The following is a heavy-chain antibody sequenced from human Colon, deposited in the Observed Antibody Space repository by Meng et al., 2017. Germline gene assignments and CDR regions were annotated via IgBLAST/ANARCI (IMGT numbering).Heavy chain of an antibody. V-gene: IGHV4-4*02. J-gene: IGHJ5*02. Sequence: QVQRHGSGPGLVKPSGPLSFTCAVSGASISGDNWWSWVRQTPGKGLEWLGEIFHSGTSNYNPSLKSRVTISVDKSKNQFSLRLSSVTAADTAVYYCARRNSNNWFDPWGQGILVTVSS. CDR2: IFHSGTS. CDR1: GASISGDNW. CDR3: ARRNSNNWFDP. D-gene: IGHD2/OR15-2a*01.